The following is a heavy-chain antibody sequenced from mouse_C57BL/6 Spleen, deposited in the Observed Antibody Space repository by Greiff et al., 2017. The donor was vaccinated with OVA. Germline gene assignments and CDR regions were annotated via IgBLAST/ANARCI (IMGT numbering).Heavy chain of an antibody. CDR2: IDPSDSYT. D-gene: IGHD2-1*01. CDR1: GYTFTSYW. V-gene: IGHV1-69*01. J-gene: IGHJ4*01. CDR3: ARRGAGCNLYYYAMDY. Sequence: VQLQQPGAELVMPGASVKLSCKASGYTFTSYWMHWVKQRPGQGLEWIGEIDPSDSYTNYNQKFKGKSTLTVDKSSSTAYMQLSSLTSEDSAVYYCARRGAGCNLYYYAMDYWGQGTSVTVSS.